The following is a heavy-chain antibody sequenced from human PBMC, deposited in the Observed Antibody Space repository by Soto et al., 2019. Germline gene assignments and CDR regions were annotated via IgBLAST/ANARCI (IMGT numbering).Heavy chain of an antibody. Sequence: GGSLRLSCVASGFFLRDFGMHWVRQAPGKGLEWVSVIWYDGSNTYQGESVKGRFTMSRDISKNTLYLQMNSLKIEDTGVYYCTTDSRTTLPEIRFDYWGQGTQVTVSS. J-gene: IGHJ4*02. CDR1: GFFLRDFG. D-gene: IGHD1-26*01. V-gene: IGHV3-33*01. CDR2: IWYDGSNT. CDR3: TTDSRTTLPEIRFDY.